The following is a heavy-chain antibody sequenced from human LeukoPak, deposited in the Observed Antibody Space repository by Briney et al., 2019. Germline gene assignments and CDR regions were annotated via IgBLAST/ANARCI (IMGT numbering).Heavy chain of an antibody. D-gene: IGHD4-17*01. CDR2: IYYGGST. CDR1: GGSISSGSYY. V-gene: IGHV4-39*01. CDR3: ARHDHPDHGDPNWFDP. Sequence: SETLSLTCIASGGSISSGSYYWGWIRQPPGKGLEWIGSIYYGGSTFYNPSLRSRITISLDTSRNQFSLKLTSVTAADTAVYYCARHDHPDHGDPNWFDPWGQGTLVTVSS. J-gene: IGHJ5*02.